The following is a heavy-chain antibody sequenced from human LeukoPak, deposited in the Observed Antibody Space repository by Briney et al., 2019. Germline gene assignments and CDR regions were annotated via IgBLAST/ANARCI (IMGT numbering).Heavy chain of an antibody. D-gene: IGHD2-2*01. J-gene: IGHJ5*02. V-gene: IGHV4-30-4*01. CDR3: ARTPVVVSWFDP. Sequence: SETLSLTCTVSGGSISSGDYYWSWIRQPPGKGLEWIGYIYYSGSTYYNPSLKSRVTISVDTSKNQFSLKPSSVTAADTAVYYCARTPVVVSWFDPWGQGTLVTVSS. CDR2: IYYSGST. CDR1: GGSISSGDYY.